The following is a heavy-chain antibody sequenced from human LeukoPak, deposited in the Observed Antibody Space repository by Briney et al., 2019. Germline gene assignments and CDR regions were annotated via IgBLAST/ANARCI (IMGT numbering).Heavy chain of an antibody. J-gene: IGHJ4*02. CDR3: TRQDCSGGACSYVDY. Sequence: GGSLRLSCAASGFTLSDSVLHWVRQASGKGLEWVGRIRSKANNYATAYAASVRGRFTTSRDDSKNTAYLQMNSLKTEDTAVYYCTRQDCSGGACSYVDYWGQGTLVTVSS. D-gene: IGHD2-15*01. CDR1: GFTLSDSV. CDR2: IRSKANNYAT. V-gene: IGHV3-73*01.